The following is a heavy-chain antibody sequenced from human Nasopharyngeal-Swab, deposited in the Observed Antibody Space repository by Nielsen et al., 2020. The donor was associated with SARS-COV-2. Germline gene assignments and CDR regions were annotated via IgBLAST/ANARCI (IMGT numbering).Heavy chain of an antibody. V-gene: IGHV3-30-3*01. Sequence: GESLKISCAASGFTFRSYAMHWVRQAPGKGLEWVAVISYDGSNKYYADSVKGRFTISRDNSKNTLYLQMNSLRAEDTAVYYCASGSPINVVPAARHPRQFDYWGQGTLVTVSS. D-gene: IGHD2-2*01. CDR1: GFTFRSYA. J-gene: IGHJ4*02. CDR2: ISYDGSNK. CDR3: ASGSPINVVPAARHPRQFDY.